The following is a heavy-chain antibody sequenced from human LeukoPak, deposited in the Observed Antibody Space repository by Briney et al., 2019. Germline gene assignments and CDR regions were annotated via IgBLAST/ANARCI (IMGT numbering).Heavy chain of an antibody. V-gene: IGHV4-38-2*02. CDR2: IYHSGNT. J-gene: IGHJ5*02. Sequence: SETLSLTCTLSGYSISSVYYWGWIRQPPGKGLECIANIYHSGNTYYNPSLKSRLTISVDTSTNQFSLKLSCVPAAHPAVYYCALQPARRLSWFDPWGQGTLVTVSS. CDR3: ALQPARRLSWFDP. D-gene: IGHD2-2*01. CDR1: GYSISSVYY.